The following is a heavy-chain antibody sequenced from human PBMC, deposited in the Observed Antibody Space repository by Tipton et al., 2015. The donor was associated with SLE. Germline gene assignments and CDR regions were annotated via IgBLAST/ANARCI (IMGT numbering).Heavy chain of an antibody. Sequence: GSLRLSCAASGFTFSKASMNWVRQAPGKGLEWIGRMEMKSDGGTSDYAAPVKGRFTISRDDSKKTVYLEMNSLKTEDTAVYYCACSGGVSLEYWGQGTLVTVSS. D-gene: IGHD2-8*02. CDR3: ACSGGVSLEY. J-gene: IGHJ4*02. CDR2: MEMKSDGGTS. V-gene: IGHV3-15*04. CDR1: GFTFSKAS.